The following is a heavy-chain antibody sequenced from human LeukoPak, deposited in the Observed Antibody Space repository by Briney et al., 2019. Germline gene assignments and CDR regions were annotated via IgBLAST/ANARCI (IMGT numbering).Heavy chain of an antibody. J-gene: IGHJ4*02. CDR3: ARFEYSSSHFDY. CDR2: INPNSDDT. V-gene: IGHV1-2*06. D-gene: IGHD6-6*01. CDR1: GYTLTGYY. Sequence: GASVKVSCKASGYTLTGYYIHWVRQAPGQGLEWMGRINPNSDDTYYAQKFQGRVTMTRDTSISTAHMELSSLRSDDTAVYYCARFEYSSSHFDYWGQGTLVTVSS.